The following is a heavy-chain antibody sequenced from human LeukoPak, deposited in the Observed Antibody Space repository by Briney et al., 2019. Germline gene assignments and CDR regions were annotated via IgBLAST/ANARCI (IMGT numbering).Heavy chain of an antibody. CDR2: IYSGGST. J-gene: IGHJ6*02. CDR1: GFTVSSNY. V-gene: IGHV3-53*01. D-gene: IGHD2-8*01. CDR3: ARVQTVDGYYYYGMDV. Sequence: GGSLRLSCAASGFTVSSNYMSWVRQAPGKGLEWVSVIYSGGSTYYADSVKGRFTISRDNSNNTLYLQMNSLRAEDTAVYYCARVQTVDGYYYYGMDVWGQGTTVTVSS.